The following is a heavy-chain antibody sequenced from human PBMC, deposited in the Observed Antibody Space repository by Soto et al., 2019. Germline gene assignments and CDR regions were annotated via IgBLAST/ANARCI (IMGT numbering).Heavy chain of an antibody. J-gene: IGHJ5*02. V-gene: IGHV3-23*01. Sequence: EAQLLASGGGLVQPGGSLRLSCVGSGFTFRDHAMRWVRQAPGRGLEWVSAISANGGSIQHADSVKGLFSVFRDNAKNTVYLQMDNLRTEDSAVYYCAKDRYYDTPGWFDPWGQGSRVIVSS. CDR3: AKDRYYDTPGWFDP. CDR2: ISANGGSI. CDR1: GFTFRDHA. D-gene: IGHD3-22*01.